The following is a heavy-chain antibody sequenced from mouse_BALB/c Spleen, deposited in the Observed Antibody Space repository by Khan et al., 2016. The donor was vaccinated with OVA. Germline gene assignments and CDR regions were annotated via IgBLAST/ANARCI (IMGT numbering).Heavy chain of an antibody. J-gene: IGHJ3*01. Sequence: VQLKQSGAELVKPGASVKLSCKASGYTFTSYYMYWVKQRPGQGLEWIGDINPSNGDTYFNEKFKNKATLTVDKSSSTTYMQLSSLTSEDSAVYYCTRGGYGGFASWGQGTLVTVSA. D-gene: IGHD2-2*01. V-gene: IGHV1-53*01. CDR2: INPSNGDT. CDR1: GYTFTSYY. CDR3: TRGGYGGFAS.